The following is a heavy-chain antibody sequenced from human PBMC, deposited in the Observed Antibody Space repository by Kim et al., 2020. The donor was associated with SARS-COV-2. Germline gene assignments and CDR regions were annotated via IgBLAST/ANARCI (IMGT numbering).Heavy chain of an antibody. V-gene: IGHV1-8*01. CDR3: ARRAPSPDYNKFAIDV. J-gene: IGHJ6*02. D-gene: IGHD1-1*01. CDR1: GYSFTGYD. Sequence: ASVKVSCKASGYSFTGYDINWVRQATGQGLEWMGWMNPNLGNTGYAQKFQGRVTLTWDTSIRTAYMELSSLKSEDTAVYYCARRAPSPDYNKFAIDVWGQ. CDR2: MNPNLGNT.